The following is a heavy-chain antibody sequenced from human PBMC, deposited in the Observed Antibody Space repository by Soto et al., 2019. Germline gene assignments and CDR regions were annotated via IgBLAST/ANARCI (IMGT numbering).Heavy chain of an antibody. Sequence: QVQLVESGGGVVQPGRSLRLSCAASGFTFSNYAMHWVRQAPGKGLEWVAVISYDGRNQYYTDSVEGRFTISRDNSKNTLYLQMSSLKPEDTAVYYCAKDMVRGAHESHYAMDVWGQGTTVTVSS. CDR3: AKDMVRGAHESHYAMDV. J-gene: IGHJ6*02. CDR1: GFTFSNYA. D-gene: IGHD3-10*01. CDR2: ISYDGRNQ. V-gene: IGHV3-30*14.